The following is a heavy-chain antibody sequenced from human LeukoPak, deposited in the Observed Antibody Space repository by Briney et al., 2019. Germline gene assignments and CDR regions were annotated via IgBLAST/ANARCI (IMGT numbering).Heavy chain of an antibody. CDR1: GYTFTSYG. J-gene: IGHJ4*02. CDR3: ARAPMTNFFDY. D-gene: IGHD4-11*01. CDR2: INAGNGNT. Sequence: ASVKVSCKASGYTFTSYGISWVRQAPGQGLEWMGWINAGNGNTKYSQKFQGRVTITRDTSASTAYMELSSLRSEDTAVYYCARAPMTNFFDYWGQGTLVTVSS. V-gene: IGHV1-3*01.